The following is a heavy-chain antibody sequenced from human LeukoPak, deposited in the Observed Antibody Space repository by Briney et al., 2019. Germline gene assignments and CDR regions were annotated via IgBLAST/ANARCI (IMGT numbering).Heavy chain of an antibody. V-gene: IGHV4-59*08. CDR1: GGSISSYY. J-gene: IGHJ4*02. CDR3: ARLLTGSTSWHIDY. D-gene: IGHD2-2*01. CDR2: IYYSGST. Sequence: SETLSLTCTVSGGSISSYYWIWIRLPPGTGLEWIGYIYYSGSTNYNPSLKSRVTISVDTSKNQFSLKLSSVTAADTAVYYCARLLTGSTSWHIDYWGQGTLVTVSS.